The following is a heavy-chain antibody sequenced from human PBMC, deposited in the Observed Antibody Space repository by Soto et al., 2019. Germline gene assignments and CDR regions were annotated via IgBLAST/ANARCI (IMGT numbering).Heavy chain of an antibody. CDR3: ARFVRSCSGTTCYTRADV. D-gene: IGHD2-2*02. CDR1: GGSVSSDTHY. V-gene: IGHV4-61*01. Sequence: QVQLQESGPGLVKPSETLSLTCTVSGGSVSSDTHYWSWIRQPPGKLLEWIGFIYSSGSTNYNPSLKSRVTMSVDTSKNQFSLKRRSVIVADTAVYHCARFVRSCSGTTCYTRADVWGQGTTVTVSS. J-gene: IGHJ6*02. CDR2: IYSSGST.